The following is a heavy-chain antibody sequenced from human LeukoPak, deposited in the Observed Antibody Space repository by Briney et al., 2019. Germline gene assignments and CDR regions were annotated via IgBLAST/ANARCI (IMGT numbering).Heavy chain of an antibody. J-gene: IGHJ5*02. Sequence: SETLSLTCTVSGDSISSYYWSWIRQPAGKGLEWIGRIYASGSTNYNPSLKSRVTMSLETSKNQFSLNLSSVTAADTAVYYCARKALPGNWFDPWGQGTLVTVSS. CDR3: ARKALPGNWFDP. V-gene: IGHV4-4*07. CDR2: IYASGST. CDR1: GDSISSYY.